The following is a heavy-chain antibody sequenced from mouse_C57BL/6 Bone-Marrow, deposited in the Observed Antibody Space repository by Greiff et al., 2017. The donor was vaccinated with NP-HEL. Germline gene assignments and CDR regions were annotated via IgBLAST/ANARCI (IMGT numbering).Heavy chain of an antibody. V-gene: IGHV5-16*01. CDR1: GFTFSDYY. J-gene: IGHJ4*01. CDR3: ARKADEAMVY. Sequence: EVQVVESEGGLVQPGSSMKLSCTASGFTFSDYYMAWVRQVPEKGLEWVANINYDGSSTYYLDSLKSRFIISRDNAKNILYLQMSSLKSEDTATYYCARKADEAMVYWGQGTSVTVSS. CDR2: INYDGSST.